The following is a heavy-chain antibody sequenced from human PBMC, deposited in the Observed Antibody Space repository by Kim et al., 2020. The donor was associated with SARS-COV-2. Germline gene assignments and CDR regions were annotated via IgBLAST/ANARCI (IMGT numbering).Heavy chain of an antibody. Sequence: GRFTISRDNSKNTLYLQMSSLRAEDTAVYYCVKYVEEDDYYDSSGYYAHWGQGTLVTVSS. D-gene: IGHD3-22*01. J-gene: IGHJ4*02. V-gene: IGHV3-64D*06. CDR3: VKYVEEDDYYDSSGYYAH.